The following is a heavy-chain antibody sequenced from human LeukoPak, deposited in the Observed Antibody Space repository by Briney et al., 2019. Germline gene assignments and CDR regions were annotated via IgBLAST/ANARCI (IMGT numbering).Heavy chain of an antibody. D-gene: IGHD6-19*01. J-gene: IGHJ4*02. CDR3: ARQGGIAVAGAFDY. CDR1: GFAFSSYS. Sequence: GGSLRLSCAASGFAFSSYSMSWVRQAPGKGLEWVSSISSSSSYIYYADSVKGRFTISRDNAKNSLYLQMNSLRAEDTAVYYCARQGGIAVAGAFDYWGQGTLVTVSS. V-gene: IGHV3-21*01. CDR2: ISSSSSYI.